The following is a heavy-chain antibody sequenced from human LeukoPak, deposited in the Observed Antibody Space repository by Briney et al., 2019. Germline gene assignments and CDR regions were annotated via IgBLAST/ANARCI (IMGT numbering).Heavy chain of an antibody. D-gene: IGHD2-2*01. V-gene: IGHV3-30*01. Sequence: GGSLRLSCAASGFTFSSYAMHWVRQAPGKGLEWVAVISYDGSNKYYADSVKGRFTISRDNSKNTLYLQMNSLRAEDTAVYYCARDALPNYYYYYYMDGWGKGTTVTVSS. CDR2: ISYDGSNK. CDR3: ARDALPNYYYYYYMDG. J-gene: IGHJ6*03. CDR1: GFTFSSYA.